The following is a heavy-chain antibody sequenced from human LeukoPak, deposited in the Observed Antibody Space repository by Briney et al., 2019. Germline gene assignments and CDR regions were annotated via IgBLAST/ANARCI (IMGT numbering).Heavy chain of an antibody. J-gene: IGHJ3*02. V-gene: IGHV4-39*01. CDR1: GGSISSSSYY. CDR2: IYYSGST. Sequence: PSETLSLTCTVSGGSISSSSYYWGWIRQTPGKGLEWIGNIYYSGSTYYNPSLKSRVTISVDTSKNQFSLKLSSVTAADTAVYYCARTSLRAYGFDIWGQGTMVTVSS. CDR3: ARTSLRAYGFDI. D-gene: IGHD2-2*01.